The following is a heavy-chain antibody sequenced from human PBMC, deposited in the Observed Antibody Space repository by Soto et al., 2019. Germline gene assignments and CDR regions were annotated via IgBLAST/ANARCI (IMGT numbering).Heavy chain of an antibody. CDR1: GGSISSYY. J-gene: IGHJ5*02. CDR3: ARAQGYGNWFDP. Sequence: PSETLSLTCTVSGGSISSYYWSWIRQPPGKGLEWIGYIYYSGSTNYNPSLKSRVTISVDTSKNQFSLKLSSVTAADTAVYYCARAQGYGNWFDPWGQGTLVTVSS. V-gene: IGHV4-59*01. D-gene: IGHD5-12*01. CDR2: IYYSGST.